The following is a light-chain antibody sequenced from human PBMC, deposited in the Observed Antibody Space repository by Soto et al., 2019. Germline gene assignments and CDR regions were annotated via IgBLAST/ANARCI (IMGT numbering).Light chain of an antibody. CDR3: QQPNSYPGT. J-gene: IGKJ1*01. Sequence: QMTQYSSTLSASVGDRFTITCRASQGISSYLAWYQQKPGKAPKLLIYAASTLQSGVPSRYSGSGSGTESTLTISSLPPEDCATHNCQQPNSYPGTVAQGTKVEIK. CDR1: QGISSY. V-gene: IGKV1-9*01. CDR2: AAS.